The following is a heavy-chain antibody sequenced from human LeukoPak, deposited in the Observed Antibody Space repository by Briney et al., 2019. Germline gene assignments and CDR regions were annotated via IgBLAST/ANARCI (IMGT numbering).Heavy chain of an antibody. CDR3: ARFHSGPSGWYVLWYFDL. J-gene: IGHJ2*01. V-gene: IGHV4-4*09. Sequence: PSETLSLTCTVSGGSVSSYYWSWIRQPPGKGLEWIGHTYNSESTKYNSSLESRVTMSVDPSKNQFSLKLKSVTAADTAVYYCARFHSGPSGWYVLWYFDLWGRGTLVTVSS. D-gene: IGHD6-19*01. CDR1: GGSVSSYY. CDR2: TYNSEST.